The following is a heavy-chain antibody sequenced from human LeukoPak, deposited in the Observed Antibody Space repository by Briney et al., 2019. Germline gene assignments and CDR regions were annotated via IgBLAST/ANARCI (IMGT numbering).Heavy chain of an antibody. CDR1: GFTSDDYA. CDR3: AKDYGDYLWQYYFDY. J-gene: IGHJ4*02. D-gene: IGHD4-17*01. V-gene: IGHV3-9*02. Sequence: GGSLRLSCAASGFTSDDYAMHWVRHAPGKGLEWVSGISWNSGSIGYADSVKGRFTISRDNAKNSLYLQMNSLRAEDTALYYCAKDYGDYLWQYYFDYWGQGTLVTVSS. CDR2: ISWNSGSI.